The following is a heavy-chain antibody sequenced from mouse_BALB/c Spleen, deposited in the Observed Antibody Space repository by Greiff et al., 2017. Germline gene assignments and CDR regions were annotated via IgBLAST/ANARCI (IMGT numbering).Heavy chain of an antibody. CDR1: GFTFSSYT. CDR3: TRDKEGYESYAMDY. J-gene: IGHJ4*01. V-gene: IGHV5-6-4*01. Sequence: EVKLMESGGGLVKPGGSLKLSCAASGFTFSSYTMSWVRQTPEKRLEWVATISSGGSYTYYPDSVKGRFTISRDNAKNTLYLQMSSLKSEDTAMYYCTRDKEGYESYAMDYWGQGTSVTVSS. D-gene: IGHD2-2*01. CDR2: ISSGGSYT.